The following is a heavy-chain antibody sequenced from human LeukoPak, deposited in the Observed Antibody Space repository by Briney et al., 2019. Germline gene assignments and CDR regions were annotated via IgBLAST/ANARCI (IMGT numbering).Heavy chain of an antibody. J-gene: IGHJ4*02. CDR3: AKDRYSGLNTIDY. V-gene: IGHV3-30*18. D-gene: IGHD6-13*01. CDR2: ISYDGSYK. Sequence: GGSLRLSCAASEFTFSTYGMHWVRQAPGKGLEGVAVISYDGSYKFYADSVKGRFTISRDNSKSTLYLQMNSLRAEDTAVYYCAKDRYSGLNTIDYWGQGTLVTVSS. CDR1: EFTFSTYG.